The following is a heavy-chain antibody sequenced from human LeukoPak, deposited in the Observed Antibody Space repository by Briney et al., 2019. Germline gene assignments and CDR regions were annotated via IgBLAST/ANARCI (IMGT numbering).Heavy chain of an antibody. V-gene: IGHV1-69*05. CDR2: IIPIFGTA. J-gene: IGHJ4*02. D-gene: IGHD6-6*01. CDR1: GGTFSSYA. CDR3: ARAGIGKSYSSSSALYY. Sequence: SVKVSCKASGGTFSSYAISWVRQAPGQGLEWMGGIIPIFGTANYAQKFQGRVTITTDESTSTAYMELSSLRSEDTAVYYCARAGIGKSYSSSSALYYWGQGTLVTVSS.